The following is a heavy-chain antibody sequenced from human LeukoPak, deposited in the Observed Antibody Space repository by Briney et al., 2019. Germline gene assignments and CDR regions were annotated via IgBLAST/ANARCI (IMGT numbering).Heavy chain of an antibody. D-gene: IGHD5-24*01. CDR3: ARVNRDGYYYYGMDV. Sequence: GGSLRLSCAASGYTFTSYYMHWVRQAPGQGLEWMGIINPSGGSTSYAQKFQGRVTMTRDTSTSTVYMELSSLRSEDTAVYYCARVNRDGYYYYGMDVWGQGTTVTVSS. V-gene: IGHV1-46*01. J-gene: IGHJ6*02. CDR1: GYTFTSYY. CDR2: INPSGGST.